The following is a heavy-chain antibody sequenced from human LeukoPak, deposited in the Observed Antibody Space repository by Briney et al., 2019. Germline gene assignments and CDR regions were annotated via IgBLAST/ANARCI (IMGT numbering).Heavy chain of an antibody. D-gene: IGHD1-14*01. J-gene: IGHJ3*01. CDR2: LSSGGTT. CDR3: ARDPVPEF. CDR1: GFTVSSSY. V-gene: IGHV3-53*01. Sequence: GESLRLSCAGSGFTVSSSYMNWVRQAPGKGLECVSVLSSGGTTYYADSVKGRFTISRDNSKNTLYLQMNNLRAEDTAVYYCARDPVPEFWGQGTMVTVSS.